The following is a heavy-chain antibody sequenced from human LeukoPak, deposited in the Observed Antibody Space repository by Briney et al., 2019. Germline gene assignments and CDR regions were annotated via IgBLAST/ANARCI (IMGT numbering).Heavy chain of an antibody. J-gene: IGHJ4*02. CDR3: ARGALLFDY. V-gene: IGHV4-59*01. CDR2: IYYSGST. CDR1: GGSISSYY. Sequence: SETLSLTCTVSGGSISSYYWSWIRQPPGKGLEWIGYIYYSGSTNYNPFLKSRVTISVDTSKNQFSLKLSSVTAADTAVYYCARGALLFDYWGQGTLVTVSS.